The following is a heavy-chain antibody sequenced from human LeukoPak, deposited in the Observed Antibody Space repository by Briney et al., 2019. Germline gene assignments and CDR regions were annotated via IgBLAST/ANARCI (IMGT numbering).Heavy chain of an antibody. D-gene: IGHD2-2*01. V-gene: IGHV3-7*01. CDR2: IKQDGSEK. CDR3: ARGSDVYCSSTSCYFAY. J-gene: IGHJ4*02. CDR1: GFTFSSYW. Sequence: PGGSLRLSCAASGFTFSSYWMSWVRQAPGKGLEWVANIKQDGSEKYYVDSVKGRFTISRDNAKNSLYLQMNSLRAEDTAVYYCARGSDVYCSSTSCYFAYWGQGTLVTVSS.